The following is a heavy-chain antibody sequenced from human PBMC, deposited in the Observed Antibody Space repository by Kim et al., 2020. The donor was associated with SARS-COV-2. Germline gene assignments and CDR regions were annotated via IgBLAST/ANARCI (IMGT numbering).Heavy chain of an antibody. J-gene: IGHJ6*02. CDR3: AKDWHNYPDHGVDV. Sequence: YADSVKGRFTISRDNAKNSLYLQMNSLSAEDTALYYCAKDWHNYPDHGVDVWGQGTTVTVSS. D-gene: IGHD4-4*01. V-gene: IGHV3-9*01.